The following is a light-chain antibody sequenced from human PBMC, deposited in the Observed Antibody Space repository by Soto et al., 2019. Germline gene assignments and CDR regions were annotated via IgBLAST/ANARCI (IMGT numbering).Light chain of an antibody. Sequence: DVVMTQSPLSLSVNLGQPASIPCRSSRSLTHSNGNTYLSWFQQRPGQSPRRLIYEVSRRESGVPDRFSGSGSGTDFTLKISRVEAEDVGFYYCMQGSHWPRTFGQGTKLEIK. CDR3: MQGSHWPRT. V-gene: IGKV2-30*02. CDR1: RSLTHSNGNTY. CDR2: EVS. J-gene: IGKJ2*02.